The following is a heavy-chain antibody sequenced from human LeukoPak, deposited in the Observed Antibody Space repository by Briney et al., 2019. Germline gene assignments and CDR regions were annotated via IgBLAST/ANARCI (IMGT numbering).Heavy chain of an antibody. Sequence: QPGGSLRLSCAASGFTFSSYAMSWVRQAPGKGLEWVSGFSGSGGDTYYADSVKGRFTISRDNSKNTLYLQMNSLRAEDTAVYYCAKDRRITPYYFDYWGQGTLVTVSS. V-gene: IGHV3-23*01. CDR1: GFTFSSYA. CDR3: AKDRRITPYYFDY. J-gene: IGHJ4*02. CDR2: FSGSGGDT. D-gene: IGHD3-16*01.